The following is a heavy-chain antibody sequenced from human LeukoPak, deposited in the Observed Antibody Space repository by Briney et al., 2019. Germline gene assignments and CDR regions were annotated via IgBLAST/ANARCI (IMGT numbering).Heavy chain of an antibody. Sequence: GGSLRLSSAASGFTFSSYAMSWVRQAPGKGLEWVSSISGNSGRTYYADSVKGRFSISRDNSNNTLYLQMNSLRAEDAAVYYCAKSTSSWERVDYWGQGTLVTVSS. CDR2: ISGNSGRT. D-gene: IGHD6-13*01. J-gene: IGHJ4*02. CDR1: GFTFSSYA. CDR3: AKSTSSWERVDY. V-gene: IGHV3-23*01.